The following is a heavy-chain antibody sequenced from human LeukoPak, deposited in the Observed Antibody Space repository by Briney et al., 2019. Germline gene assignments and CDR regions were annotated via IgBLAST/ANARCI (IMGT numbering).Heavy chain of an antibody. D-gene: IGHD3-3*01. J-gene: IGHJ4*02. CDR3: AKGPYSDFWTGYYFDY. V-gene: IGHV3-23*01. Sequence: GSLRLSCAASGFTFSSYGMHWVRQAPGKGLEWVPAISGSGGSTYYADSVKGRFTISRDNSKNTLYLQMNSLRAEDTAVYYCAKGPYSDFWTGYYFDYWGQGTLVTVSS. CDR1: GFTFSSYG. CDR2: ISGSGGST.